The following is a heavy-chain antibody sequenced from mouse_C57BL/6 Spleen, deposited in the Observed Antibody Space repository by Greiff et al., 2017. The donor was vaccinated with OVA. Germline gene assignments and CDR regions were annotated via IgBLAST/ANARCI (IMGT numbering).Heavy chain of an antibody. J-gene: IGHJ4*01. D-gene: IGHD2-10*01. Sequence: QVQLQQSGPELVKPGASVKISCKASGYAFSSSWMNWVKQRPGKGLEWIGRIYPGDGDTNYNGKFKGKATLTADKSSSTAYMQLSSLTSEDSAVYFCAREGAYYGNYHYAMDYWGQGTSVTVSS. V-gene: IGHV1-82*01. CDR1: GYAFSSSW. CDR3: AREGAYYGNYHYAMDY. CDR2: IYPGDGDT.